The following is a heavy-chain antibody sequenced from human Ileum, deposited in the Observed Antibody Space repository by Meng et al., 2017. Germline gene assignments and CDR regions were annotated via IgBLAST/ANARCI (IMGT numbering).Heavy chain of an antibody. J-gene: IGHJ4*02. D-gene: IGHD5-18*01. V-gene: IGHV4-30-4*01. CDR3: AREFYVDTAMVIDS. Sequence: QLQLHESGPGLVKPSQTLSLPCSVSNGSLTNVNNYWNWIRQAPGQALEHIGYIYYDGSSYATPSLKSRVTMSIDTSTNQFSLRLDSVTAADTAVYYCAREFYVDTAMVIDSWGPGALVTVSS. CDR2: IYYDGSS. CDR1: NGSLTNVNNY.